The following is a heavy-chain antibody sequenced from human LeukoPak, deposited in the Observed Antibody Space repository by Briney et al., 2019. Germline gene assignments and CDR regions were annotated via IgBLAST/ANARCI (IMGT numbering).Heavy chain of an antibody. CDR1: GFTVSDNN. V-gene: IGHV3-53*01. J-gene: IGHJ4*02. CDR3: VRVHGGGY. D-gene: IGHD3-16*01. CDR2: LHRDGSV. Sequence: GGSLRLSCAASGFTVSDNNMIWVRQAPGKGLKWVSTLHRDGSVRYADSVNGRFTISRDDSKNTLSLQMSSLRDEDTAVYYCVRVHGGGYWGQGTLVTVSS.